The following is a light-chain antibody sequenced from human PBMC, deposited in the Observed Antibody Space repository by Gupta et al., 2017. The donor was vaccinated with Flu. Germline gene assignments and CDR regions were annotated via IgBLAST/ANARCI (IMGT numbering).Light chain of an antibody. CDR1: HSINIW. V-gene: IGKV1-5*03. J-gene: IGKJ1*01. CDR2: KAS. Sequence: VGDRVTITCRASHSINIWLDWYQQKPGKGPKLLIYKASTLESGVPSSVSGSGSETEFTLTISSLQPYDFATYHCQQYKVYLTFGQGTKVEVK. CDR3: QQYKVYLT.